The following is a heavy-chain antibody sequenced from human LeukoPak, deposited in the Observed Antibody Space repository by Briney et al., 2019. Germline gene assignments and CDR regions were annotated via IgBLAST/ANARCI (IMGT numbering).Heavy chain of an antibody. V-gene: IGHV3-48*02. D-gene: IGHD3-10*01. CDR1: GFTFSRYS. CDR3: ARGPTAIWSGELGPSFDY. CDR2: LISGRSTI. Sequence: QTGGYQRLSRAASGFTFSRYSMSCGRDAPGRGLECGSYLISGRSTIYYADSVRGRLTISRDNAKNSLYLRMNRLRDEDTGVYICARGPTAIWSGELGPSFDYWGQGPLVPVSS. J-gene: IGHJ4*02.